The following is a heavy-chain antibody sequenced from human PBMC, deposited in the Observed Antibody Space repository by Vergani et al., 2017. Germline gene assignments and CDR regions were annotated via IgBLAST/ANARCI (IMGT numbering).Heavy chain of an antibody. V-gene: IGHV1-69*18. Sequence: QVQLVQSGAEVKKPGSSVKVSCKASGGTFSSYAISWVRQAPGQGLEWMGRIIPNFGTANYAQKFQGRVTITADESTSTAYMELSSLRSEDTAVYYCARDCGCDSSGWYDPRGGFDPWGQGTLVTVSS. CDR1: GGTFSSYA. CDR2: IIPNFGTA. J-gene: IGHJ5*02. CDR3: ARDCGCDSSGWYDPRGGFDP. D-gene: IGHD6-19*01.